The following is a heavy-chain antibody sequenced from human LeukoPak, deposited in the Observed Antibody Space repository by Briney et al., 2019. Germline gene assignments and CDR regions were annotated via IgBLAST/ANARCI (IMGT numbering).Heavy chain of an antibody. Sequence: KSSETLSLTCTVSGASISSDFWTWIRQPPGKVLEWIGYVSHSGSSNYIPSLKSRVTMSVDTSENQFSLKLTSVTAADSAVYYCARYLRQEGKFYLDYWGQGTLVTVSS. CDR1: GASISSDF. V-gene: IGHV4-59*01. D-gene: IGHD3-16*01. J-gene: IGHJ4*02. CDR2: VSHSGSS. CDR3: ARYLRQEGKFYLDY.